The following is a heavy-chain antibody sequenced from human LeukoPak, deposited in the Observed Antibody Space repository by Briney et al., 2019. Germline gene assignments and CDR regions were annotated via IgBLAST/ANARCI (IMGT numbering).Heavy chain of an antibody. D-gene: IGHD3-22*01. CDR2: IYRRGST. CDR3: ARDVRNYYDSSGYYLFDY. J-gene: IGHJ4*02. Sequence: ASETLSLTCTVSGGSISSYYWSWIRQSPGKGLEWIGNIYRRGSTHYNPSLKSRVTISMDTSENQFSLKLSFVTAADTAVYYCARDVRNYYDSSGYYLFDYWGQGTLVTVSS. V-gene: IGHV4-4*08. CDR1: GGSISSYY.